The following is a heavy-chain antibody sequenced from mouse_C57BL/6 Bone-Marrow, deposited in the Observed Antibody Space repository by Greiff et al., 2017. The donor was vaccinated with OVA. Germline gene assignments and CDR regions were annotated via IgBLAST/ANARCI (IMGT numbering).Heavy chain of an antibody. CDR3: ARGLGGAMDY. CDR2: IHPNSGST. Sequence: QQPGAELVKPGASVKLSCKASGYTFTSYWMHWVKQRPGQGLEWIGMIHPNSGSTNYNEKFKSKATLTVDKSSSTAYMQLSSLTSEDAAVYYCARGLGGAMDYWGQGTSVTVSS. D-gene: IGHD3-3*01. J-gene: IGHJ4*01. V-gene: IGHV1-64*01. CDR1: GYTFTSYW.